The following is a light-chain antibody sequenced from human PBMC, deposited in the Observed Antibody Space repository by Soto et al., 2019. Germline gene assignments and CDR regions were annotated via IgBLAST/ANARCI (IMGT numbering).Light chain of an antibody. V-gene: IGLV2-14*01. Sequence: QSALTQPASVSGSPGQSITISCSGSSSDIGAYNHVAWFQQFPGKTPKLVIYSVSDRPSGVSNRFSGSKSGNTASLTISGLQAEDEADYHCSSYTSSNTYVFGTGTKV. CDR3: SSYTSSNTYV. J-gene: IGLJ1*01. CDR1: SSDIGAYNH. CDR2: SVS.